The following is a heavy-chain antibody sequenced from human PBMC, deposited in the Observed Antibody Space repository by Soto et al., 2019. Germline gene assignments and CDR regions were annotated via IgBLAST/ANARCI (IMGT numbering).Heavy chain of an antibody. Sequence: EVQLVESGGGLVQPGGSLRVSCAASGFSLSSYEMNWVRQAPGKGLEWVSYIDSRGTTMYYADAVKGRFTISRDNAKNSVFLQMNSLGAEDTAVYYCARDGANSSSWYFDLWGRVTLVTVSS. D-gene: IGHD6-19*01. CDR3: ARDGANSSSWYFDL. CDR1: GFSLSSYE. CDR2: IDSRGTTM. J-gene: IGHJ2*01. V-gene: IGHV3-48*03.